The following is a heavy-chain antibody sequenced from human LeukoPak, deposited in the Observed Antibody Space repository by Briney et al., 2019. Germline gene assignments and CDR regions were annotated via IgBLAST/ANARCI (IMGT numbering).Heavy chain of an antibody. V-gene: IGHV4-59*08. Sequence: LETLSLTCTVSGGSISSYYWSWIRQPPGKGLEWSGYIYYSGSTNYNPSLKRRVTISVDTSKNQFSLKLSSVTAADTAVYYCARKVESCGGDCFLFDYWGQGTLVTVSS. CDR3: ARKVESCGGDCFLFDY. CDR1: GGSISSYY. D-gene: IGHD2-21*02. J-gene: IGHJ4*02. CDR2: IYYSGST.